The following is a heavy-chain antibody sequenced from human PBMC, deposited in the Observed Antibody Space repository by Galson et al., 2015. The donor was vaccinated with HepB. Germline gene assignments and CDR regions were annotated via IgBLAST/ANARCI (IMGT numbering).Heavy chain of an antibody. CDR1: GFTFSSYS. Sequence: SLRLSCAASGFTFSSYSMNWVRQAPGKGLEWVSSISSSSSYIYYADSVKGRFTISRDNAKNSLYLQMNSLRAEDTAVYYCAGYGDYDRGGEGSTRGYYGMDVWGQGTTVTVSS. CDR2: ISSSSSYI. J-gene: IGHJ6*02. V-gene: IGHV3-21*01. D-gene: IGHD4-17*01. CDR3: AGYGDYDRGGEGSTRGYYGMDV.